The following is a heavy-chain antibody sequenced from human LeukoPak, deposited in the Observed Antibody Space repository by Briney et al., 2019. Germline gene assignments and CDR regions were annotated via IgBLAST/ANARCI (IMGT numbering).Heavy chain of an antibody. CDR3: AHRVGEDFDY. J-gene: IGHJ4*02. Sequence: ESGPTLVKPTQTLTMTCTFSWFSLSSSGVGVGWLRQPPGKALEWLAIIDCDDDNRYTPSLKRRLTITKDNSKNRVVITMTNMDPVDPATYCCAHRVGEDFDYWGQGTLVTVSS. CDR2: IDCDDDN. D-gene: IGHD1-26*01. CDR1: WFSLSSSGVG. V-gene: IGHV2-5*02.